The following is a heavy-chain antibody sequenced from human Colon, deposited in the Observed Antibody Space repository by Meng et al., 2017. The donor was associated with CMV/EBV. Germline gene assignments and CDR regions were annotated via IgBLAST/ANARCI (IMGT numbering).Heavy chain of an antibody. V-gene: IGHV3-74*01. CDR3: ASAFGGGDDY. CDR1: CFCLGSSL. Sequence: LSCAVFCFCLGSSLVHCVRQAPGRVVGVVSHNNRAGCAVNYAGSVRVRFTISRDNAKNTAYLQMNSLRPEDTAVYYGASAFGGGDDYWGQGALVTVSS. J-gene: IGHJ4*02. D-gene: IGHD3-10*01. CDR2: NNRAGCAV.